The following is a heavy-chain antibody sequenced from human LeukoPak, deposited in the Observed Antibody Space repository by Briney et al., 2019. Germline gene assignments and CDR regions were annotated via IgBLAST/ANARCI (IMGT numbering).Heavy chain of an antibody. J-gene: IGHJ4*02. V-gene: IGHV3-21*04. D-gene: IGHD2-15*01. CDR1: GFTFSSYS. CDR2: ISSSSSYI. CDR3: ARDSDIYYLHY. Sequence: PGESLRLSCAASGFTFSSYSMNWVRQAPRKGLEWVSSISSSSSYIYYADSVKGRFTISRDNAKNSLYLQMNSLRAEDTAVYYCARDSDIYYLHYWGQGTLVTVSS.